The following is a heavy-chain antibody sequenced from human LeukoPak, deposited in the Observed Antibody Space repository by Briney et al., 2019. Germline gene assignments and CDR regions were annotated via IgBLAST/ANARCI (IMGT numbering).Heavy chain of an antibody. CDR2: ISGSGGST. CDR3: AKSYQLSLRYYYYYMDV. CDR1: GFTFSSYA. J-gene: IGHJ6*03. D-gene: IGHD2-2*01. Sequence: QPGGSLRLSCAASGFTFSSYAMSWVRQAPGKGLEWVSAISGSGGSTYYADSVKGRFTISRDNSKNTLYLQMNSLRAEDTAVYYCAKSYQLSLRYYYYYMDVWGKGTTVSVSS. V-gene: IGHV3-23*01.